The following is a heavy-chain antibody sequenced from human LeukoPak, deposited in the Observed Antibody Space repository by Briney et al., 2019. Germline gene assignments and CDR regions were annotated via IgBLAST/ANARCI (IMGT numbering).Heavy chain of an antibody. J-gene: IGHJ4*02. CDR2: FDPEDGET. CDR1: GYTLTELS. D-gene: IGHD3-10*01. CDR3: ATGRITMVRGVIKYDY. Sequence: ASVKVSCKVSGYTLTELSMHWVRQAPGKGLEWMGGFDPEDGETIYAQKFQGRVTMTEDTSTDTAHMELSSLRSEDTAVYYCATGRITMVRGVIKYDYWGQGTLVTVSS. V-gene: IGHV1-24*01.